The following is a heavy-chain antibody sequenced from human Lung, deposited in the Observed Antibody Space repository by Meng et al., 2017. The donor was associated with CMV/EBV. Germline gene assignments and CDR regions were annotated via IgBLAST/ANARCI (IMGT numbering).Heavy chain of an antibody. Sequence: GSLRLXXTVSGGSISSYYWSWIRQPAGKGLEWIGRTYTSGSTNYNPSFKSRVTISVDRSKNQFSLKLSSVTAADTAVYYCARALKPDGYSYGYYFDYWGQGXLVTVSS. D-gene: IGHD5-18*01. J-gene: IGHJ4*01. CDR1: GGSISSYY. V-gene: IGHV4-4*07. CDR2: TYTSGST. CDR3: ARALKPDGYSYGYYFDY.